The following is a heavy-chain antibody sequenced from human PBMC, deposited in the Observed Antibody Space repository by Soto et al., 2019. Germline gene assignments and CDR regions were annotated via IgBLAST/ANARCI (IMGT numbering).Heavy chain of an antibody. V-gene: IGHV1-18*01. CDR3: ARDWEGHSGSQRSPCYFDY. CDR1: GYTFTSDG. D-gene: IGHD1-26*01. CDR2: ISAYNGNT. J-gene: IGHJ4*02. Sequence: ASVKVSCKASGYTFTSDGISWVRQAPGQGLEWMGWISAYNGNTNYAQKLQGRVTMTTDTSTSTAYMELRSLRSDDTAVYYCARDWEGHSGSQRSPCYFDYWGQGTLVTVSS.